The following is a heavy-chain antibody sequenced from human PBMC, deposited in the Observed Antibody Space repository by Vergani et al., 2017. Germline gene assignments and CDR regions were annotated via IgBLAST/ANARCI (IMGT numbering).Heavy chain of an antibody. Sequence: QLQLQESGPGLVKPSETLSLTCTVSGGSISSTSYHWGWIRQPPGKGLEWIGSIYYSGSTYYNPSLKSRVTISVDTSKNQFSLKLSSVTAADTAVYYCARAAGIVGATRPTLDYWGQGTLVTVSS. V-gene: IGHV4-39*01. J-gene: IGHJ4*02. CDR2: IYYSGST. CDR3: ARAAGIVGATRPTLDY. CDR1: GGSISSTSYH. D-gene: IGHD1-26*01.